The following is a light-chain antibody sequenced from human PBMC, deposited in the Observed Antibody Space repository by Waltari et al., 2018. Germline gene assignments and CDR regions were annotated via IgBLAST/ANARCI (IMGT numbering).Light chain of an antibody. CDR3: QKYERLPAT. V-gene: IGKV3-20*01. Sequence: EIVLTQSPGTLSLSPGERVTLSCRASQSVGRSLVWYQQKPGQAPRLLIYDVSRRATGIPDRFSGSGYGTDFSLTISRLEPEDFAVYYCQKYERLPATFGQGTTVEIK. CDR1: QSVGRS. J-gene: IGKJ1*01. CDR2: DVS.